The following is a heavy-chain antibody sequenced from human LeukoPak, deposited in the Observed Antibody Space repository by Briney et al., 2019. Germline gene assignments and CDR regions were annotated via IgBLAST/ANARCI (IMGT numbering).Heavy chain of an antibody. CDR1: GFSFSYHW. Sequence: GGSLRLSCAASGFSFSYHWMHWVRQVPGKGLVWVSRINTDGTTTTYADSVKGRFTISRDNAKNTLYLQMNSLRPEDTALYYCARDANRGPDIFDIWGQGTMVTVSS. D-gene: IGHD3-10*01. CDR2: INTDGTTT. CDR3: ARDANRGPDIFDI. V-gene: IGHV3-74*01. J-gene: IGHJ3*02.